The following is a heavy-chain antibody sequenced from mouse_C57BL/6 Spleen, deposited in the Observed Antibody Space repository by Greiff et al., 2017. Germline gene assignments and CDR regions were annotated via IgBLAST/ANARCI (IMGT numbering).Heavy chain of an antibody. CDR2: ISYDGSN. D-gene: IGHD1-1*01. Sequence: EVQLQQSGPGLVKPSQSLSLTCSVTGYSITSGYYWNWIRQFPGNKLEWMGYISYDGSNNYNPSLKNRISITRDTSKNQFFLKLNSVTTEDTATXYCARDYYGFDYGGQGTTLTVSS. J-gene: IGHJ2*01. V-gene: IGHV3-6*01. CDR3: ARDYYGFDY. CDR1: GYSITSGYY.